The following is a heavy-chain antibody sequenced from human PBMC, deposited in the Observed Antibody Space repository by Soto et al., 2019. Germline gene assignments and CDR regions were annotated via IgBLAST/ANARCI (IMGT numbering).Heavy chain of an antibody. CDR1: GYTFTSYG. CDR3: ARDGTYYYGSGSSPGWFDP. J-gene: IGHJ5*02. CDR2: ISAYNGNT. D-gene: IGHD3-10*01. V-gene: IGHV1-18*04. Sequence: ASVKVSCKASGYTFTSYGISWVRQAPGRGLEWMGWISAYNGNTNYAQKLQGRVTMTTDTSTSTAYMELRSLRSDDTAVYYCARDGTYYYGSGSSPGWFDPWGQGTLVTVSS.